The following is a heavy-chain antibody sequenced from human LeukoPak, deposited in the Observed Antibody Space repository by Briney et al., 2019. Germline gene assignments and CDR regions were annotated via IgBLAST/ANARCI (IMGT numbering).Heavy chain of an antibody. J-gene: IGHJ3*02. CDR1: GGSLSRHY. CDR2: AYDSGYT. Sequence: SETLSLTCSVSGGSLSRHYWSWIRQPPGKGLEWIGYAYDSGYTSFHPSLNSRVAISEDTSRNQFSLSLRSVTAADTALYYCARGFRGSSDAFDIWGQGTVVTVSS. CDR3: ARGFRGSSDAFDI. V-gene: IGHV4-59*11. D-gene: IGHD6-6*01.